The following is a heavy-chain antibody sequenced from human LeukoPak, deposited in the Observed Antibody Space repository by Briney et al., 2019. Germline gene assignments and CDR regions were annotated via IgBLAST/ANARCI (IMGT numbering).Heavy chain of an antibody. CDR1: GGSFSGYY. J-gene: IGHJ4*02. V-gene: IGHV4-31*11. Sequence: PSETLSLTCAVYGGSFSGYYWSWIRQHPGKGLEWIGYIYYSGSTYYNPSLKSRVTISVDTSKNQFSLKLSSVTAADTAVYYCARASLDSSSSGYYFDYWGQGTLVTVSS. CDR3: ARASLDSSSSGYYFDY. CDR2: IYYSGST. D-gene: IGHD6-6*01.